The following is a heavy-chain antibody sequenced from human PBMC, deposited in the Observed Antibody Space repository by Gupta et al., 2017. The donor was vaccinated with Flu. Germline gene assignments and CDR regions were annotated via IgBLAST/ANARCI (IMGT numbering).Heavy chain of an antibody. J-gene: IGHJ6*02. CDR1: GGSFSGYY. V-gene: IGHV4-34*01. CDR2: INHSGST. CDR3: ARWVNVVVPAAKWGAGYYGMDV. D-gene: IGHD2-2*01. Sequence: QVQLQQWGAGLLTPSETLSLTCAVYGGSFSGYYWSWIRQPPGKGLEWIGEINHSGSTNYNPSLKSRVTISVDTSKNQFSLKLSSVTAADTAVYYCARWVNVVVPAAKWGAGYYGMDVWGQGTTVTVSS.